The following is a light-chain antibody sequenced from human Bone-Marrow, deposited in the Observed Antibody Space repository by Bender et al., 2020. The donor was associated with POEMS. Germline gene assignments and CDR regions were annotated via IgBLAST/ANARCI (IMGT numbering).Light chain of an antibody. CDR2: EVS. CDR3: SSYTTSSALEGV. Sequence: QSALTQPASVSGSPGQSITISCTGTSSDVGSYNLVSWYQQHPGKAPKLMIYEVSHRPSGVSSRFSGSKSGNTASLTISGLQAEDEADYYCSSYTTSSALEGVFGTGTKVTVL. V-gene: IGLV2-14*02. CDR1: SSDVGSYNL. J-gene: IGLJ1*01.